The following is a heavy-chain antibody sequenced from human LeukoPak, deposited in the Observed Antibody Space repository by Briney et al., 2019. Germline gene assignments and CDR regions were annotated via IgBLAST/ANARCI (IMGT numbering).Heavy chain of an antibody. CDR1: GFTFTDYY. CDR2: INQGGSQK. D-gene: IGHD3-10*01. V-gene: IGHV3-7*01. Sequence: PGGSLRLSCAASGFTFTDYYMSWIRQAPGKGLEWVGNINQGGSQKYYVDSVKGRFTLSRDIAENSLFLQLNNLRVDDTALYYCARGSTMDYYTFDIWGQGTLVTVSS. CDR3: ARGSTMDYYTFDI. J-gene: IGHJ3*02.